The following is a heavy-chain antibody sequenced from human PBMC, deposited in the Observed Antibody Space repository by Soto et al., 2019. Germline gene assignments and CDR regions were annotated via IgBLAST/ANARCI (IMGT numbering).Heavy chain of an antibody. J-gene: IGHJ4*02. CDR2: INPNSGGT. Sequence: ASVKVSCKASGYTFSDYYIHWVRQAPGQGLEWMGWINPNSGGTKYAPKFQGGVTMTRDTSITTAYMELSRLRSGDTAVYYCAREPATAKPEGVDFWGQGTMVTVSP. D-gene: IGHD1-1*01. CDR1: GYTFSDYY. CDR3: AREPATAKPEGVDF. V-gene: IGHV1-2*02.